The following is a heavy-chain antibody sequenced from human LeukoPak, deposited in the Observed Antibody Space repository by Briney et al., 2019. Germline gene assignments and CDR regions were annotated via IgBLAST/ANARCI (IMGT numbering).Heavy chain of an antibody. CDR2: INSYNGNT. J-gene: IGHJ5*02. CDR1: GNTGYTFSNYG. CDR3: ARELKGDYCSSTSCYTGNWFDP. Sequence: ASVKVSCKASGNTGYTFSNYGISWVRQAPGQGLEWMGWINSYNGNTNYAQNLQGRVTMTTDTSTSTAYMELRSLRSDDTAVYYCARELKGDYCSSTSCYTGNWFDPWGQGTLVTVSS. D-gene: IGHD2-2*02. V-gene: IGHV1-18*01.